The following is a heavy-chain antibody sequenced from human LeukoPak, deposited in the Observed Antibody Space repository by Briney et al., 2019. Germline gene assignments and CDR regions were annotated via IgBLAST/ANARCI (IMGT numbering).Heavy chain of an antibody. CDR1: GFTLSSYA. J-gene: IGHJ6*03. D-gene: IGHD5-12*01. CDR2: ISGSSGST. Sequence: VGSLRLSCAASGFTLSSYAMSWVRQAPRGGLEWVSAISGSSGSTYYADSVKGRFTISRDNSKNTLYLQMNSLRAEDTAVYYCARDRRLAPYYYYYMDVWGKGTTVTISS. V-gene: IGHV3-23*01. CDR3: ARDRRLAPYYYYYMDV.